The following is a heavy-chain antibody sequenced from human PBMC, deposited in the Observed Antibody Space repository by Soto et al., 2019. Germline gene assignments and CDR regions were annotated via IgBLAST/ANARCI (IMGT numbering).Heavy chain of an antibody. Sequence: ASVKVSCKASGYTFTSYAMHWVRQAPGQRLEWMGWINAGNGNTKYSQKFQGRVTITRDTSASTAYMELSSLRSEDTAVYYCAKTTIAARSKGVIWSAPGGQETLVPVSS. V-gene: IGHV1-3*01. D-gene: IGHD6-13*01. CDR2: INAGNGNT. CDR3: AKTTIAARSKGVIWSAP. J-gene: IGHJ5*02. CDR1: GYTFTSYA.